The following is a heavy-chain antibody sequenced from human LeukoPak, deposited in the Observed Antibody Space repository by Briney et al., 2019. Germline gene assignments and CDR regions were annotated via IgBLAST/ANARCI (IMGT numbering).Heavy chain of an antibody. CDR2: IYYSGST. Sequence: PSETQSLTCTVSGGSISSYYWSWIRQPPGKGLEWIGYIYYSGSTNYNPSLKSRVTISVDTSKNQFSLKLSSVTAAVTAVYYCARFGNYDFWSGYIDYWGQGTLVTVSS. J-gene: IGHJ4*02. V-gene: IGHV4-59*01. CDR3: ARFGNYDFWSGYIDY. D-gene: IGHD3-3*01. CDR1: GGSISSYY.